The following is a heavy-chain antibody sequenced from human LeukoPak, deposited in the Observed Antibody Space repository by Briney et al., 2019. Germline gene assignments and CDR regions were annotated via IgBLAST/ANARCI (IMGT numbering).Heavy chain of an antibody. D-gene: IGHD3-10*01. V-gene: IGHV4-59*12. J-gene: IGHJ4*02. CDR3: ARKGVVLLWFGGIDY. Sequence: SETLSLTCTVSGGSISSYYWSWIRQPPGKGLEWIGYIYYSGSTNYNPSLKSRVTISVDTSKNQFSLKLSSVTAADTAVYYCARKGVVLLWFGGIDYWGQGTLVTVSS. CDR2: IYYSGST. CDR1: GGSISSYY.